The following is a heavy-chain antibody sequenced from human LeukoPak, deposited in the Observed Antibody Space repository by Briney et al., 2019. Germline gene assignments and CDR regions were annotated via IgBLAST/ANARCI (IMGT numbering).Heavy chain of an antibody. V-gene: IGHV3-66*01. D-gene: IGHD3-10*01. Sequence: GGSLRLSCAASGFTVSSNYMSWVRQAPGKGLEWVSVIYSGGSTYYADSVKGRFTISRDNSKNTLYLQMNSLRAEDTAVYYCAREDSYYYGSGSYPFDYWGQGTLVTVSS. CDR3: AREDSYYYGSGSYPFDY. CDR1: GFTVSSNY. CDR2: IYSGGST. J-gene: IGHJ4*02.